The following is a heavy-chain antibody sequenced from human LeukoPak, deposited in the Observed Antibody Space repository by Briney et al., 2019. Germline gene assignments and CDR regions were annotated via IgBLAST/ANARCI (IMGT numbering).Heavy chain of an antibody. V-gene: IGHV4-31*03. J-gene: IGHJ6*02. CDR3: ARDQNIVVVPAAINYYYGMDV. CDR2: IYYSGST. D-gene: IGHD2-2*02. Sequence: SQTLSLTCTVSGGSISSGGYYWSWIRQHPGQGLEWIGYIYYSGSTYYNPSLKSRVTISVDTSKNQFSLKLSSVTAADTAVYYCARDQNIVVVPAAINYYYGMDVWGQGTTVTVSS. CDR1: GGSISSGGYY.